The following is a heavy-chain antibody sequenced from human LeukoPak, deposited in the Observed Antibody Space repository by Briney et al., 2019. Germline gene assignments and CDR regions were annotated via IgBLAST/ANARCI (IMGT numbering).Heavy chain of an antibody. J-gene: IGHJ6*03. CDR2: ISSSSSYI. Sequence: PGGSLRLSCVASGFTFSSYTLNWVRQAPGKGLEWVSSISSSSSYIYYADSVKGRFTISRDNAKNSLYLQMNSLRAEDTAVYYCARDPVDDYYMDVWGKGTTVTVSS. CDR3: ARDPVDDYYMDV. V-gene: IGHV3-21*01. CDR1: GFTFSSYT.